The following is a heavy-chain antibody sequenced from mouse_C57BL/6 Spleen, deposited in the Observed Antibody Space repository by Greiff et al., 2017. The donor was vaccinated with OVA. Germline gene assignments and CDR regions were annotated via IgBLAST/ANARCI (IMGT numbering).Heavy chain of an antibody. V-gene: IGHV5-17*01. J-gene: IGHJ2*01. CDR3: AGPRYYGSPYYLDY. CDR1: GFTFSDYG. CDR2: ISSGSSTI. D-gene: IGHD1-1*01. Sequence: EVHLVESGGGLVKPGGSLKLSCAASGFTFSDYGMHWVRQAPEKGLEWVAYISSGSSTIYYADTVKGRFTISRDNAKNTLFLQMTSLRSEDTAMDYCAGPRYYGSPYYLDYWGQGTTLTVSS.